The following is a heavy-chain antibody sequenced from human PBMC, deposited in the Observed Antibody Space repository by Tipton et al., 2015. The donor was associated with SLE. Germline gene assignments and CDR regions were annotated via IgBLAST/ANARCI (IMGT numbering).Heavy chain of an antibody. J-gene: IGHJ4*02. Sequence: TLSLTCAVYGGSFSGYYWSWIRQPPGKELEWIGEINHSGSTNYNPSLKSRVTISVDSSKNQFSLKLSSVTAADTAVYYCARISGSSSNFDYWGQGTLVTVSS. CDR2: INHSGST. V-gene: IGHV4-34*01. D-gene: IGHD6-6*01. CDR1: GGSFSGYY. CDR3: ARISGSSSNFDY.